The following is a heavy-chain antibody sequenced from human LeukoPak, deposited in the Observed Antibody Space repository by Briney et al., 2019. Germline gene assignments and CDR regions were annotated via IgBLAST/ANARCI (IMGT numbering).Heavy chain of an antibody. CDR3: ARHMKDCSSTSCYRLEPFDY. V-gene: IGHV1-46*01. CDR1: GYTFTSYY. J-gene: IGHJ4*02. CDR2: INPSGGST. Sequence: ASVKVSCKASGYTFTSYYMHGVRQAPGQGLEWMGIINPSGGSTSYAQKFQGRVTMTRDTSTSTVYMELSSLRSEDTAVYYCARHMKDCSSTSCYRLEPFDYWGQGTLVTVSS. D-gene: IGHD2-2*01.